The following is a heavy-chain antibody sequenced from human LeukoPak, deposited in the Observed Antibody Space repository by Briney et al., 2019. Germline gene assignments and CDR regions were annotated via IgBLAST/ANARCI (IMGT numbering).Heavy chain of an antibody. CDR3: ARFSSGWFYFDY. D-gene: IGHD6-19*01. CDR2: ISGSGGSR. CDR1: GFTFSTYG. J-gene: IGHJ4*02. V-gene: IGHV3-23*01. Sequence: GGSLRLSCAASGFTFSTYGMSWVRQAPGKGLEWVSGISGSGGSRFYTDSVKGRFTISRDNSKNTLYLQMNSPRAEDTAIYYCARFSSGWFYFDYWGQGTLVTVSS.